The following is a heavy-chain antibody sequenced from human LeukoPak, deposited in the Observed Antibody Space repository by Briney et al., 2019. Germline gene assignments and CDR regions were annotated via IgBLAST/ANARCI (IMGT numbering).Heavy chain of an antibody. CDR1: GYTFTRYY. D-gene: IGHD6-19*01. J-gene: IGHJ4*02. CDR3: GSARPGQWLGPAQTSYLPVLDY. Sequence: ASVKVSCKASGYTFTRYYMHWVGQAPGQGLEWMGWINPNSGGTNYERVTMTRDKSISTAYMEPSSLGSDDRAVYYCGSARPGQWLGPAQTSYLPVLDYWGQGTLVTVSS. V-gene: IGHV1-2*02. CDR2: INPNSGGT.